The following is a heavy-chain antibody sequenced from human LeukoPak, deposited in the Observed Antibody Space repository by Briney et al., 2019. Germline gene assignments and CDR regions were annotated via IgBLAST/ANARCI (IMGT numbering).Heavy chain of an antibody. CDR1: GFTFNAAW. D-gene: IGHD4/OR15-4a*01. V-gene: IGHV3-15*01. Sequence: GGSLRLSCAASGFTFNAAWMNWVRQAPEKGLEWVGRIKSKSNGGTTYFAAPVKDRFAISRDDSKHTVNLQMDSLRTEDTGVYYCVADLPGTNSPYFDYWGQGTLVTVSS. J-gene: IGHJ4*02. CDR2: IKSKSNGGTT. CDR3: VADLPGTNSPYFDY.